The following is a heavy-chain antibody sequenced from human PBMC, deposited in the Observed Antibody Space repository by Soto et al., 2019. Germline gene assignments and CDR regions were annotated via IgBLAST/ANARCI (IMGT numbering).Heavy chain of an antibody. CDR1: GFTFSSYA. CDR2: ISGSGGST. CDR3: AKGVHDFWSVYSYYYYGMDV. V-gene: IGHV3-23*01. J-gene: IGHJ6*02. D-gene: IGHD3-3*01. Sequence: GGSLRLSCAASGFTFSSYAMSWVRQAPGKGLEWVSAISGSGGSTYYADSVKGRFTISRDNSKNTLYLQMNSLRAEDTGVYYCAKGVHDFWSVYSYYYYGMDVWGQGTTVTVSS.